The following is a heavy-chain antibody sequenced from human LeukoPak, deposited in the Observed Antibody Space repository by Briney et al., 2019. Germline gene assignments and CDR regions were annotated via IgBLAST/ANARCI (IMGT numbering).Heavy chain of an antibody. CDR2: ISTSSLYI. D-gene: IGHD1-1*01. V-gene: IGHV3-21*01. CDR1: GFTFSTYS. CDR3: ARDSDWNDGLDY. Sequence: GGSLRLSCAASGFTFSTYSINWVRQAPGKGLEWVSSISTSSLYIYYADSVRGRFTISRDNAKNSLYLQMNSLRAEDTAVYYCARDSDWNDGLDYWGQGTLVTVSS. J-gene: IGHJ4*02.